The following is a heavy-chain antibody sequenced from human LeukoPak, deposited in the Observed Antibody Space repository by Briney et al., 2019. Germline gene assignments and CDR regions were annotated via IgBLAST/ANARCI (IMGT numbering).Heavy chain of an antibody. Sequence: WVRQAPGKGLEWIGSIYYSGSTYYNPSLKSRVTISVDTSKNQFSLNLTSVTAADTAVYYCAREPVGGYCSGGSCHTIRRGYFDYWGQGTLVTVSS. D-gene: IGHD2-15*01. CDR2: IYYSGST. V-gene: IGHV4-39*02. CDR3: AREPVGGYCSGGSCHTIRRGYFDY. J-gene: IGHJ4*02.